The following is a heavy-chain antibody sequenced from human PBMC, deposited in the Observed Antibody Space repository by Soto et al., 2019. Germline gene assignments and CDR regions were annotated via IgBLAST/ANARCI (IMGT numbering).Heavy chain of an antibody. CDR1: GGSFSCYY. CDR2: INHSGST. D-gene: IGHD2-8*01. V-gene: IGHV4-34*01. Sequence: SETLSLTCAVYGGSFSCYYGIWIRQPPGKGLEWIGEINHSGSTNYNPSLKSRVTISVDTSKNQFSLKLSSVTAADTAVYYCARGMILKRRGDWYFDLWGRGTLVTVSS. CDR3: ARGMILKRRGDWYFDL. J-gene: IGHJ2*01.